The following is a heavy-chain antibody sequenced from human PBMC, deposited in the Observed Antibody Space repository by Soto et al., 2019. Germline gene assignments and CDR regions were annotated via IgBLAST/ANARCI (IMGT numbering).Heavy chain of an antibody. D-gene: IGHD4-4*01. Sequence: GGSLRLSCAASGVSFNSYDMHWVRQAPGKGPEWVAIISYDGSNTYYSDSVKGRFTISRDNAKNSLYLQMDSLRVEDTAVYYCATYRTVDATRRLDCWGQGTLVTVSS. CDR3: ATYRTVDATRRLDC. V-gene: IGHV3-33*03. CDR1: GVSFNSYD. J-gene: IGHJ4*02. CDR2: ISYDGSNT.